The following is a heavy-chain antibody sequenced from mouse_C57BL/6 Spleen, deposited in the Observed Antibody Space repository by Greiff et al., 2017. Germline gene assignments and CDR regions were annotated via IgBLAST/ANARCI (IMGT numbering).Heavy chain of an antibody. CDR1: GYTFTGYW. J-gene: IGHJ4*01. CDR2: ILPGSGST. V-gene: IGHV1-9*01. CDR3: ARDSSDYAMDY. D-gene: IGHD3-2*02. Sequence: QVQLQQSGAELMKPGASVKLSCKATGYTFTGYWIEWVKQRPGHGLEWIGEILPGSGSTNYNAKFKGKATFTADTSSNTAYMQLSSLTTEDSAIYYCARDSSDYAMDYWGQGTSVTVAS.